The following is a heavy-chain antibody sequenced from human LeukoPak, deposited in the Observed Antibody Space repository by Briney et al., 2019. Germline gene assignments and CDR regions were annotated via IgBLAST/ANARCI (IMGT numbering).Heavy chain of an antibody. CDR1: GDSISRNSHY. CDR3: ARGRPSGDFFDY. Sequence: PSQTLSLTCTVSGDSISRNSHYWCWIRQSAGEGLEWIGRLNPSGNINYNPSLKSRLTMSLNPSENKLSLKLSPVTAADTAVYYCARGRPSGDFFDYWGQGALVTVSS. D-gene: IGHD4-17*01. J-gene: IGHJ4*02. V-gene: IGHV4-61*02. CDR2: LNPSGNI.